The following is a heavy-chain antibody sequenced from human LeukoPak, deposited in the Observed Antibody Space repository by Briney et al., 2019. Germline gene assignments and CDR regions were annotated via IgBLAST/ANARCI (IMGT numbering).Heavy chain of an antibody. CDR1: GFPFRNYA. J-gene: IGHJ6*02. Sequence: GSLRLSFAAPGFPFRNYAMHRVRQAPGKGLEGVGVISYDGSNKYYADSVKGRFTISRDNSKNTLYLQMNSLRAEDTAVYYCARGGDGYGGYYYYGMDVWGQGTTVTVSS. D-gene: IGHD4-23*01. CDR3: ARGGDGYGGYYYYGMDV. CDR2: ISYDGSNK. V-gene: IGHV3-30-3*01.